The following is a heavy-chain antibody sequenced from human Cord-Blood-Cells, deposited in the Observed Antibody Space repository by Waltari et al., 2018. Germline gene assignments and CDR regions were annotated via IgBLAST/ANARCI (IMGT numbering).Heavy chain of an antibody. CDR2: IYSGGST. D-gene: IGHD3-10*01. V-gene: IGHV3-53*01. CDR1: GFTVSSNY. Sequence: EVQLVESGGGLIQPGGSLRLSCAASGFTVSSNYMSWVRQAPGKGLEWVSVIYSGGSTYYADYVEGRFTISRDNSKNTLYLQMNSLRAEDTAVYYCARVKTMVRGVKGLDYWGQGTLVTVSS. J-gene: IGHJ4*02. CDR3: ARVKTMVRGVKGLDY.